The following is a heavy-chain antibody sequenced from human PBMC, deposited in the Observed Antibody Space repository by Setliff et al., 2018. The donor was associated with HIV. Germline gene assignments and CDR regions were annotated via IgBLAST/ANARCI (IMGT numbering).Heavy chain of an antibody. CDR1: GGSFSGYY. CDR2: IYIYNSGST. V-gene: IGHV4-59*01. J-gene: IGHJ4*02. D-gene: IGHD3-3*01. Sequence: PSETLSLTCSVSGGSFSGYYWSWIRQPPGKGLEWIGYIYIYNSGSTNYNPSLTSRVTISVDTSRNQFPLKLTSATAADTAIYYCARGVNFDYWGQGTQVTSPQ. CDR3: ARGVNFDY.